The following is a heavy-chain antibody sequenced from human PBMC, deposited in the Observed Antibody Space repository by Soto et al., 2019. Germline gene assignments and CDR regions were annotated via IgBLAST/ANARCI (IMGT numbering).Heavy chain of an antibody. CDR2: ISWNSGSI. CDR3: AKALDYGSGSYYHPADY. V-gene: IGHV3-9*01. CDR1: GFTFDDYA. D-gene: IGHD3-10*01. J-gene: IGHJ4*02. Sequence: GGSLRLSCAASGFTFDDYAMHWVRQAPGKGLEWVSGISWNSGSIGYADSVKGRFTISRDNAKNSLYLQMNSLRAEDTALYYCAKALDYGSGSYYHPADYWGQGTLVTVSS.